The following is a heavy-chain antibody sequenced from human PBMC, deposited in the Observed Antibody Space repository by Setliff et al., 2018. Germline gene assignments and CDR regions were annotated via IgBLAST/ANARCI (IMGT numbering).Heavy chain of an antibody. CDR2: ISWDGGST. V-gene: IGHV3-43D*04. CDR1: GFTFDDYA. Sequence: PGGSLRLSCAASGFTFDDYAMHWVRQAPGKGLEWVSLISWDGGSTYYADSVKGRFTISRXNSKNSLYLQMNSLRXEDTXLXYCAKXXXXXSWYLLGPSQPHYGMDVWGQGTTVTVSS. J-gene: IGHJ6*02. D-gene: IGHD6-13*01. CDR3: AKXXXXXSWYLLGPSQPHYGMDV.